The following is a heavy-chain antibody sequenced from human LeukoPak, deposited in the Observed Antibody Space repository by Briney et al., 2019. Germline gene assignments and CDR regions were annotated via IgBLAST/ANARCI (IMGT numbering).Heavy chain of an antibody. CDR3: ARVGYCSSTSCYPIDI. V-gene: IGHV3-11*01. D-gene: IGHD2-2*01. Sequence: GGSLRLSCAASGFTFSDYYMSWIRQAPGKGLEWVSYISSSGSTIYYADSVKGRFTISRDNAKTSLYLQMNSLRAEDTAVYYCARVGYCSSTSCYPIDIWGQGTMVTVSS. CDR2: ISSSGSTI. CDR1: GFTFSDYY. J-gene: IGHJ3*02.